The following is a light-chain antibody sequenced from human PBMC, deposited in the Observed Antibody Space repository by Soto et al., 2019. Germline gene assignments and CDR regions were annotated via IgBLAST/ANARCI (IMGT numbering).Light chain of an antibody. CDR1: SSDVGAYRY. Sequence: QSALTQPPSASGSPGQSVTISCAGTSSDVGAYRYVSWYQQYPGKAPKLVIYEVNKRPSGVPDRFSGSKSGNTASLTVSGLQAEDEADYYCASYAGSSSVFGTGTKVTVL. J-gene: IGLJ1*01. CDR2: EVN. CDR3: ASYAGSSSV. V-gene: IGLV2-8*01.